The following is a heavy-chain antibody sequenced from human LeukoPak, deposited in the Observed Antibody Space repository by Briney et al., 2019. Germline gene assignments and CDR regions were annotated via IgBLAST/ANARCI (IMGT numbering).Heavy chain of an antibody. CDR3: AGYDSSGYYYSVSAFDI. CDR1: GFTFSSYA. Sequence: GGSLRLSCAASGFTFSSYAMNWVRQAPGKGLEWVSSISSSSSYIYYADSVKGRFTISRDNSKNTLYLQMNSLRAEDTAVYYCAGYDSSGYYYSVSAFDIWGQGTMVTVSS. J-gene: IGHJ3*02. D-gene: IGHD3-22*01. V-gene: IGHV3-21*01. CDR2: ISSSSSYI.